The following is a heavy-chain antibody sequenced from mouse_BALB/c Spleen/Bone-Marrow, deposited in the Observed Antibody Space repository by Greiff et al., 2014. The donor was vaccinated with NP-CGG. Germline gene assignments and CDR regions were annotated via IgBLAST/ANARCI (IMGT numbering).Heavy chain of an antibody. J-gene: IGHJ2*01. CDR3: ARHGDNYVFDY. Sequence: EVQRVESGGGLVSPGGSLKLSCAASGFTFSNYAMSWVRQTPEKRLEWVATVSSGGSFTYYPDSAKGRFTISRDSAKNTLYLQMSSLRSEDTAMYYCARHGDNYVFDYWGQGTTLTVSS. CDR2: VSSGGSFT. D-gene: IGHD1-3*01. V-gene: IGHV5-9-3*01. CDR1: GFTFSNYA.